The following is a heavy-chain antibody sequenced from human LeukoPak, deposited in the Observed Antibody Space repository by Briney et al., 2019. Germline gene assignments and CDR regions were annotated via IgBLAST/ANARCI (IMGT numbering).Heavy chain of an antibody. D-gene: IGHD2-21*02. J-gene: IGHJ5*02. Sequence: SGGSLRLSCAASGFTFSSYAMHWVRQAPGKGLEWVAVISYDGSNKYYADSVRGRFTISSDNSKDTLYLQMNSLRAEDTAVYYGARVGYNCGGDCRDWFDPWGQGTLVTVSS. CDR1: GFTFSSYA. CDR3: ARVGYNCGGDCRDWFDP. CDR2: ISYDGSNK. V-gene: IGHV3-30-3*01.